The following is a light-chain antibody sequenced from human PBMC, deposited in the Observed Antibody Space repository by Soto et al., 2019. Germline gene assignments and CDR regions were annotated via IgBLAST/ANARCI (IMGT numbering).Light chain of an antibody. Sequence: EIVLTQPPGTLSLSPGERATLSCRASQSVSSSYLAWYQQKPGQAPRLLIYGASSRATGIPDRFSGSGSGTDFTLTISRLEPEDFAVYYCQKYGTSFGGGTKVDIK. V-gene: IGKV3-20*01. CDR3: QKYGTS. CDR1: QSVSSSY. J-gene: IGKJ4*01. CDR2: GAS.